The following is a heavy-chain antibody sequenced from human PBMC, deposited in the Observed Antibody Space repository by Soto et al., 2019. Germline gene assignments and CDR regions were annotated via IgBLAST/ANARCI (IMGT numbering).Heavy chain of an antibody. CDR3: AKAVPPFVVVTASDY. CDR2: ISYDGTNK. J-gene: IGHJ4*02. D-gene: IGHD2-21*02. V-gene: IGHV3-30*18. Sequence: GGSVRLSXAASGFTFRNFGMHWVRQAPGKGLEWVAVISYDGTNKYYADSVKGRFTISRDNSKNTLYLQINSLRAEDTAVYYCAKAVPPFVVVTASDYWGQGTLVTVSS. CDR1: GFTFRNFG.